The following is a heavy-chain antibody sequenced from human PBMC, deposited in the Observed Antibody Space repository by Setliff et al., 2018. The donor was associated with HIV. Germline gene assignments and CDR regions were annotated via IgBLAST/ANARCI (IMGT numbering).Heavy chain of an antibody. D-gene: IGHD5-12*01. CDR1: GDSATNSRYY. J-gene: IGHJ4*02. CDR2: IHYDERT. Sequence: SETLSLTCTVSGDSATNSRYYWAWIRQPPGKGLEYIGSIHYDERTYYNPSLKSRVTISVDTSKNQFSLKLSSVTAADTAVYYCAAKGSGYDPGVDYWGQGTLVTVSS. CDR3: AAKGSGYDPGVDY. V-gene: IGHV4-39*01.